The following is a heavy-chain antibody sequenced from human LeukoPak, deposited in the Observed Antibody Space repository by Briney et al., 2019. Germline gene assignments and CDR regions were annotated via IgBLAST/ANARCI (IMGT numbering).Heavy chain of an antibody. J-gene: IGHJ4*02. D-gene: IGHD1-26*01. V-gene: IGHV3-23*01. CDR1: GFPFSSYA. CDR3: ANRAGATAD. Sequence: GGSLRLSCVASGFPFSSYAMSWVRQAPGKGLEWVSTISSSGGSTYYADSVKGRFTISRDNSKNTLYMQMNSLGAEDTALYYCANRAGATADWGQGTPVTVSS. CDR2: ISSSGGST.